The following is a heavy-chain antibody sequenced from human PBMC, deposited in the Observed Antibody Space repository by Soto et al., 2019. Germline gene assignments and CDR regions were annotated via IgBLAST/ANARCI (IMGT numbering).Heavy chain of an antibody. D-gene: IGHD5-18*01. Sequence: EVQLLESGGGLVQPGGSLRLSCAASGFTFSSYAMSWVHQAPGKGLEWVSAISGSGGSTYYADSVKGRFTISRDNSKNTLYLQMNSLRAEDTAVYYCAKAWRLWSYFDYWGQGTLVTVSS. CDR3: AKAWRLWSYFDY. V-gene: IGHV3-23*01. CDR1: GFTFSSYA. CDR2: ISGSGGST. J-gene: IGHJ4*02.